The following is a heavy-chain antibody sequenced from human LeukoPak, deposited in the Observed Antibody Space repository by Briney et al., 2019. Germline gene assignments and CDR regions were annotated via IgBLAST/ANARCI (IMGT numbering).Heavy chain of an antibody. D-gene: IGHD5-18*01. J-gene: IGHJ4*02. CDR2: IYYSGST. Sequence: SETLSLTCTVSGGSISSYYWSWIRQPPGKGLEWIGYIYYSGSTNYNPSLKSRVTISVDTSKNQFSLKLSSVTAADTAVYYCARGQIQLWRKFDYWGQGTLVTVSS. CDR1: GGSISSYY. V-gene: IGHV4-59*01. CDR3: ARGQIQLWRKFDY.